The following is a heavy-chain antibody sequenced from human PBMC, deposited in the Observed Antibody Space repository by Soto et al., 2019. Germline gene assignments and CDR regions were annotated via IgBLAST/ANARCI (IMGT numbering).Heavy chain of an antibody. V-gene: IGHV4-39*01. D-gene: IGHD3-9*01. CDR3: ARLEGLATISYYFDY. CDR1: GDSINSDNYY. Sequence: QLQLQESGPGLVKPSETLSLTCSVSGDSINSDNYYWGWIRQPPGKGLEWIGSIYYRGNTYYTPSLKTRVTISLDKSESQFSLKLNSVTAADSAVYFCARLEGLATISYYFDYWGQGTLVTVSS. CDR2: IYYRGNT. J-gene: IGHJ4*02.